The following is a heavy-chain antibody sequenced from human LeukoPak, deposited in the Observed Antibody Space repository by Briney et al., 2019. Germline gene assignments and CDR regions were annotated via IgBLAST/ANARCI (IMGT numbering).Heavy chain of an antibody. CDR2: ISGSGGST. D-gene: IGHD6-13*01. V-gene: IGHV3-23*01. CDR1: GFTFSSYA. Sequence: HPGGSLRLSCAASGFTFSSYAMSWVRQAPGKGLEWVSAISGSGGSTYYADSVKGRFTISRDNSKNTLYLQMNSLRAEDTAVYYCAKGAKGDSSSWYTLDYWGQGTLVTVSS. CDR3: AKGAKGDSSSWYTLDY. J-gene: IGHJ4*02.